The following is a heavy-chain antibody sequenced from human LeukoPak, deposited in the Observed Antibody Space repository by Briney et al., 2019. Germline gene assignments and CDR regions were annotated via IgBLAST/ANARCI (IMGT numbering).Heavy chain of an antibody. CDR3: ARDFDRSGDYHHFDV. CDR1: GFTFSSYS. J-gene: IGHJ4*02. CDR2: IITLSATYF. D-gene: IGHD3-9*01. Sequence: GRSLRLSCAASGFTFSSYSMNWVRQAPGRGLEWVSSIITLSATYFYYADSVKGRFTISRDNAKNSLYLQMDSLRAEDTAVYYCARDFDRSGDYHHFDVWGQGTLVTVSS. V-gene: IGHV3-21*01.